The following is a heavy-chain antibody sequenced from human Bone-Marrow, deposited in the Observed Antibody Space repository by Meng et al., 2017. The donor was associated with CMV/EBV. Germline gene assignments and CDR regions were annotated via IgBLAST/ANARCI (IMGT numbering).Heavy chain of an antibody. CDR3: AGQGTSSFFDY. CDR1: GFTFSSYW. J-gene: IGHJ4*02. Sequence: GGSLRLSCAASGFTFSSYWMHWVRQAPGKGLVWVSRINSDGSSTSYADSVKGRFTISRDNAKNTLYLQMNSLRAEDTAVDYCAGQGTSSFFDYWGQGTLVTVSS. D-gene: IGHD2-2*01. CDR2: INSDGSST. V-gene: IGHV3-74*01.